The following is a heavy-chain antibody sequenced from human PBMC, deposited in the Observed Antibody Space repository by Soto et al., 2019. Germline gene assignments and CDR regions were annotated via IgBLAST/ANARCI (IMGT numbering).Heavy chain of an antibody. Sequence: SGNLSPTCNVSGGSIDRRNYYWDWLRQPPGKGLEWIGTTYYNGNAYYNPSLRSRVSMSVDTSKNQFSLKLISVAAADTAVYYCARHFVAVVIKGWGYWGQGKLVTVSS. CDR2: TYYNGNA. J-gene: IGHJ4*02. V-gene: IGHV4-39*01. D-gene: IGHD3-10*01. CDR1: GGSIDRRNYY. CDR3: ARHFVAVVIKGWGY.